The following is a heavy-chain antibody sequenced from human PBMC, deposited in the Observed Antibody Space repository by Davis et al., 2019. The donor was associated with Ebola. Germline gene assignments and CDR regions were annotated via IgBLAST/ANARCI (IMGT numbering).Heavy chain of an antibody. CDR1: GFTFSSYG. J-gene: IGHJ4*02. Sequence: GESLKISCAASGFTFSSYGMHWVRQAPGKGLEWVAVISYDGSNKYYADSVKGRFTISRDNSKNTLYLQMNSLRAEDTAVYYCAKDLGDRGYSYGAFDYWGQGTLVTVSS. CDR2: ISYDGSNK. V-gene: IGHV3-30*18. CDR3: AKDLGDRGYSYGAFDY. D-gene: IGHD5-18*01.